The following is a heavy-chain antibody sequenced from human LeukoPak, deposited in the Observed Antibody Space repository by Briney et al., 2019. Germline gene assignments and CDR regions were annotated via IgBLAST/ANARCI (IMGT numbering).Heavy chain of an antibody. CDR3: ARDPRIAAAADPY. Sequence: GGSLRLSCAASGFTFSSYSMNWVRQAPGKGLEWVSSISSSSSYIYYADSVKGRFTISRDNVKNSLYLQMNSLRAEDTAVYYCARDPRIAAAADPYWGQGTLVTVSS. CDR1: GFTFSSYS. D-gene: IGHD6-13*01. V-gene: IGHV3-21*01. J-gene: IGHJ4*02. CDR2: ISSSSSYI.